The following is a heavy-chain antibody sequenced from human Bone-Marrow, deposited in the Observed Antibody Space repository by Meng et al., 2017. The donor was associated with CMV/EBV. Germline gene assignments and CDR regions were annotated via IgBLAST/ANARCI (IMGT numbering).Heavy chain of an antibody. CDR2: IKQDGSEK. CDR3: AREQGTSLTIFGVVRLGWFDP. V-gene: IGHV3-7*01. D-gene: IGHD3-3*01. Sequence: GGSLRLSWAASGFTFSSYWMSWVRQAPGKGLEWVANIKQDGSEKYYVDSVKGRFTISRDNAKNSLYLQMNSLRAEDTAVYYCAREQGTSLTIFGVVRLGWFDPWGQGTLVTVSS. CDR1: GFTFSSYW. J-gene: IGHJ5*02.